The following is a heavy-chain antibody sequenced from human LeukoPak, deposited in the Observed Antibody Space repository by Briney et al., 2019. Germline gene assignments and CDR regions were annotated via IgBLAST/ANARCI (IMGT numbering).Heavy chain of an antibody. CDR3: AKTSGSFNVYYFDY. CDR2: ISGSGDAT. Sequence: GGSLRLSCAASGFTFSSYAMSWVRQAPGKGLEWVSAISGSGDATFYADSVKGRFTFSRDNSRNTLYLQMNSLRAEDTAVYYCAKTSGSFNVYYFDYWGQGTLVTVSS. D-gene: IGHD1-26*01. V-gene: IGHV3-23*01. J-gene: IGHJ4*02. CDR1: GFTFSSYA.